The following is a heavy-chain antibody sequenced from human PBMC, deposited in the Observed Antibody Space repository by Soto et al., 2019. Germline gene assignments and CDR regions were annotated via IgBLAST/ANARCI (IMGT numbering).Heavy chain of an antibody. J-gene: IGHJ4*02. CDR3: AHFADGDSFDY. V-gene: IGHV2-5*01. CDR1: GFSLSTSGVG. CDR2: IYWNDDK. Sequence: QITLKESGPTLVKHTQTLTLTCTFSGFSLSTSGVGVGWIRQPPGKALEWLALIYWNDDKRYSPSLKSRLTITKDTSKNQVVLTMTNMDPVDTATYYCAHFADGDSFDYWGQGTLVTVSS. D-gene: IGHD4-17*01.